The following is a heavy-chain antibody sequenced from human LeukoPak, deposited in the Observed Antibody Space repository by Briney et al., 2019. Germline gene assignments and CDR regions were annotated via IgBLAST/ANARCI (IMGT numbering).Heavy chain of an antibody. CDR2: FDPEDGET. Sequence: ASVKVSCRVSGYTLTEFSMHWVRQAPGKGLEWMGGFDPEDGETIYAQELQGRVTMTRDTSTDTAYMELSSLRSEDTAVYYCATWYYYDSSDYYLADYWGQGTLVTVSS. CDR3: ATWYYYDSSDYYLADY. J-gene: IGHJ4*02. D-gene: IGHD3-22*01. CDR1: GYTLTEFS. V-gene: IGHV1-24*01.